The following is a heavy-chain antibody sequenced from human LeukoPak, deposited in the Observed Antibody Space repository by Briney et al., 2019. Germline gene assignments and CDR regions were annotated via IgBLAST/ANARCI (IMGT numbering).Heavy chain of an antibody. D-gene: IGHD3-3*01. CDR1: GGSISSYY. CDR2: IYYSGST. J-gene: IGHJ5*02. Sequence: SETPSLTCTVSGGSISSYYWSWIRQPPGKGLEWIGYIYYSGSTNYNPSLKSRVTISVDTSKDQFSLKLSSVTAADTAVYYCARSEDFWSGYFSFNWFDPWGQGTLVTVSS. V-gene: IGHV4-59*01. CDR3: ARSEDFWSGYFSFNWFDP.